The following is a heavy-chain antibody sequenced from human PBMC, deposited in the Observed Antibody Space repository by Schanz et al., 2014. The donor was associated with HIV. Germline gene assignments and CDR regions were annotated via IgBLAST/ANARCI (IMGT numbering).Heavy chain of an antibody. CDR2: ITWNNKVM. D-gene: IGHD1-1*01. V-gene: IGHV3-9*01. CDR3: VKDFTTWKGGFDY. CDR1: GFSFNDFA. J-gene: IGHJ4*02. Sequence: DVQIVESGGGVVQPGRSLRLSCAASGFSFNDFAVHWVRQTPGKGLEWVSGITWNNKVMGYVDSVKGRFSISRDTAKNSLYLQMNDVRPEDTAFYYCVKDFTTWKGGFDYWGQGTLVIVSS.